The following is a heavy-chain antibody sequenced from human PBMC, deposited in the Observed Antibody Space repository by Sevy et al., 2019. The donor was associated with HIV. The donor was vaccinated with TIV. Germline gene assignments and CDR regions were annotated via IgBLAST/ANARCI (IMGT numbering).Heavy chain of an antibody. CDR3: AKDSYFDITLFDY. J-gene: IGHJ4*02. V-gene: IGHV3-23*01. CDR2: IRGSGGST. CDR1: GFTLNNYA. D-gene: IGHD3-22*01. Sequence: GGSLRLSCAASGFTLNNYAMNWVRQAPGKGLEWVSGIRGSGGSTYYADSVKGRFTISRDNSKNTLYLQMNSLRAEDTAVYYCAKDSYFDITLFDYWGQGTLVTVSS.